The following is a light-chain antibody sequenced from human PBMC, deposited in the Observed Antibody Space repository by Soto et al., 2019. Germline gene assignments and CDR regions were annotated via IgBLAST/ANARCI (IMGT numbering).Light chain of an antibody. CDR2: DVS. Sequence: QSVLTQPRSVSGSPGQSVTISCTGTSSDVGGYNYVSWYQQHPGKAPKLLIYDVSTRPSGVTDRFSGSNSGTTASLTISGLQAEAEAEYYCCSSAGSYTFGVFGTGTKLTV. CDR1: SSDVGGYNY. V-gene: IGLV2-11*01. CDR3: CSSAGSYTFGV. J-gene: IGLJ1*01.